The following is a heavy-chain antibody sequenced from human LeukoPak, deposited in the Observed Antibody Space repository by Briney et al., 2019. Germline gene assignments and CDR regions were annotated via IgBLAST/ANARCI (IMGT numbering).Heavy chain of an antibody. V-gene: IGHV3-30*01. J-gene: IGHJ4*02. D-gene: IGHD3-10*01. CDR1: GFTLSNYA. CDR2: ISNVETNT. Sequence: GGSLRLSCAASGFTLSNYAMHWVRQAPGKGLEWVAVISNVETNTYYADSVKGRFTISRDNTKNTLYLQLNSLRAEDTSVYYCARDSTYYYASGSSGPHYFDYWGQGTLVTVSS. CDR3: ARDSTYYYASGSSGPHYFDY.